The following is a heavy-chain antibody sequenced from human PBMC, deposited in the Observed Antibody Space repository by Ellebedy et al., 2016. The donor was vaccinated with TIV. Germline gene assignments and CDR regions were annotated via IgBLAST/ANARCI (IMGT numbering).Heavy chain of an antibody. CDR1: GFTFSIYD. D-gene: IGHD2-15*01. Sequence: GESLKISCVASGFTFSIYDMHWVRQPTGKGLEWVSAIGTAGGTYYPGSVKGRFTISRDNAQDTLFLQMNSLRAEDTAVYFCSRGWSTPDSWGQGTLVIVSS. V-gene: IGHV3-13*01. J-gene: IGHJ4*02. CDR3: SRGWSTPDS. CDR2: IGTAGGT.